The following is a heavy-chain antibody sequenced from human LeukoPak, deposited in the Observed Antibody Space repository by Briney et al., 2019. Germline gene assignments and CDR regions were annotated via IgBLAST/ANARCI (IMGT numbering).Heavy chain of an antibody. CDR2: IYPGDSDT. Sequence: GESLKISCKGSGYSFTSYWIGWVRQMPGKGLEWMGIIYPGDSDTRYSPSFQGQVTISADKSISTAYLQWSSLKASDTAMYYCARQGITGTFYYYYYMDVWGKGTTVTVSS. CDR3: ARQGITGTFYYYYYMDV. D-gene: IGHD1-20*01. V-gene: IGHV5-51*01. J-gene: IGHJ6*03. CDR1: GYSFTSYW.